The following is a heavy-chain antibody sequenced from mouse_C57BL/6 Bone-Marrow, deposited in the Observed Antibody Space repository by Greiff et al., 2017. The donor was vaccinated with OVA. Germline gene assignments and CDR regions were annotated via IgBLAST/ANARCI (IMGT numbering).Heavy chain of an antibody. CDR1: GYTFTDYY. D-gene: IGHD3-3*01. J-gene: IGHJ2*01. CDR2: INPNNGGT. Sequence: VQLQQSGPELVKPGASVKISCKASGYTFTDYYMNWVKQSHGKSLEWIGDINPNNGGTSYNQKFKGKATLTVDKSSSTAYMELRSLTSEDSAVYYCARRATTEGDYWGQGTTLTVSS. V-gene: IGHV1-26*01. CDR3: ARRATTEGDY.